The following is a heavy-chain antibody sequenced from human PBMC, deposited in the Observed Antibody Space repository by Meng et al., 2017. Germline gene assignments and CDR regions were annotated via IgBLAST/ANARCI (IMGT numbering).Heavy chain of an antibody. J-gene: IGHJ4*02. Sequence: QGQLVQSGAEVKKPGSSVKVSCKASGGTFSSYAISWVRQGPGQGLEWMGGIIPIFGTANYAQKFPCRVTFPAAPSPSPAYLDLSRLSSAAPALYYCASDGLGATHGYFDYWGQGTLVTVSS. CDR1: GGTFSSYA. CDR2: IIPIFGTA. V-gene: IGHV1-69*01. CDR3: ASDGLGATHGYFDY. D-gene: IGHD1-26*01.